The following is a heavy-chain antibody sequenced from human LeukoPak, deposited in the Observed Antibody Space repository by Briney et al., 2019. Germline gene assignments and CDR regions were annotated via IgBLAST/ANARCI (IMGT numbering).Heavy chain of an antibody. CDR2: IKQDGSEK. V-gene: IGHV3-7*01. J-gene: IGHJ6*03. Sequence: PGRSLRLSCGASGITFSSYWMSWVRQAPGKGPEWVANIKQDGSEKYYVDSVKGRFTISRDNAKNSLYLQMNSLRAEDTAVYYCARVDGSGIYIYYYYMELWGKGTTVTVSS. CDR3: ARVDGSGIYIYYYYMEL. D-gene: IGHD3-10*01. CDR1: GITFSSYW.